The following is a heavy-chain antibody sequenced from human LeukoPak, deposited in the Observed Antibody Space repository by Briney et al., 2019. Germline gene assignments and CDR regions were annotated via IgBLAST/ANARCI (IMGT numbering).Heavy chain of an antibody. V-gene: IGHV1-46*01. J-gene: IGHJ4*02. CDR3: ASDSGSYGLSFDY. Sequence: ASVTVSCKASGYTFTSYCMHWVRQAPGQGLEWMGIINPSGGSTSYAQKFQGRVTMTRDTSTSTVYMELSSLRSEDTAVYYCASDSGSYGLSFDYWGQGTLVTVSS. D-gene: IGHD1-26*01. CDR1: GYTFTSYC. CDR2: INPSGGST.